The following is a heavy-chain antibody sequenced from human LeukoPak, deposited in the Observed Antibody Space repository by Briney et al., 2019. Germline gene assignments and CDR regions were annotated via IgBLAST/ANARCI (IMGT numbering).Heavy chain of an antibody. V-gene: IGHV3-15*01. CDR2: IKNKASGGTP. Sequence: PGGSLRLSCVASRFIFSNAWMGWVRQAPGKGLETVCHIKNKASGGTPDCAAPVKGRFSISRDDSRNTVFLQLNSLKPDDTAVYYCITDQSVRDLTGYESSSDWGQGTLVTVSS. CDR1: RFIFSNAW. D-gene: IGHD5-12*01. CDR3: ITDQSVRDLTGYESSSD. J-gene: IGHJ1*01.